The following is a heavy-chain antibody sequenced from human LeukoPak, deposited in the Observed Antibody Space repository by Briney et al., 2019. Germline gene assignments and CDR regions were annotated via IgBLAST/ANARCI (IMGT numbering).Heavy chain of an antibody. D-gene: IGHD6-19*01. Sequence: PGGSLRLSCAASGFTFDTYWMSWVRQAPGKGLEWVANIKQDGSEKDYVDSVKGRFTISRDNAKNSLYLQMNSLRAEDTAVYYCARETPDSSGWDWGQGPLVTVSS. V-gene: IGHV3-7*01. CDR3: ARETPDSSGWD. CDR2: IKQDGSEK. J-gene: IGHJ4*02. CDR1: GFTFDTYW.